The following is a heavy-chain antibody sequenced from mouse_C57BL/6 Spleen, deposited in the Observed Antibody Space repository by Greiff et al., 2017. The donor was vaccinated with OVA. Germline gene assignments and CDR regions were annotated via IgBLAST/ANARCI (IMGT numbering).Heavy chain of an antibody. Sequence: VQLKESGPGLVQPSQSLSITCTVSGFSLTSYGVHWVRQSPGKGLEWLGVIWSGGSTDYNAAFISRLSISKDNSKSQVFFKMNSLQADDTAIYYCARNLEDYGAWFAYWGQGTLVTVSA. D-gene: IGHD1-2*01. CDR2: IWSGGST. V-gene: IGHV2-2*01. CDR1: GFSLTSYG. CDR3: ARNLEDYGAWFAY. J-gene: IGHJ3*01.